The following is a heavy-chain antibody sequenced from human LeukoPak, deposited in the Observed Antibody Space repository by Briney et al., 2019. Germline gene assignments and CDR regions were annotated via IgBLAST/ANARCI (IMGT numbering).Heavy chain of an antibody. CDR2: LHSGGHT. J-gene: IGHJ2*01. CDR3: VRGLSGVSSWYFDL. D-gene: IGHD7-27*01. V-gene: IGHV3-53*01. CDR1: GFTVSSNY. Sequence: HPGGSLRLSCAASGFTVSSNYLSWVRQAPGKGLVWVSALHSGGHTFYADSVRGRFTISRDISKNTLYLQMNSLGAEDTALYYCVRGLSGVSSWYFDLWGRGTLISVSS.